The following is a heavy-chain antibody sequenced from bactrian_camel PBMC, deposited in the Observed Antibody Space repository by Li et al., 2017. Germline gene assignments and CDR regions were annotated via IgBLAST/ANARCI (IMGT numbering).Heavy chain of an antibody. D-gene: IGHD6*01. CDR2: IDSTGGA. V-gene: IGHV3S55*01. Sequence: HVQLVESGGGSVQAGGSLRLSCAYTYGEGDMAWFRQAPGKEREGVAAIDSTGGANYADTVKGRFTISKDNARNTLALQMNSLKSEDTALYYCATFGGGSWLANYWGQGTQVTVS. CDR3: ATFGGGSWLANY. CDR1: TYGEGD. J-gene: IGHJ4*01.